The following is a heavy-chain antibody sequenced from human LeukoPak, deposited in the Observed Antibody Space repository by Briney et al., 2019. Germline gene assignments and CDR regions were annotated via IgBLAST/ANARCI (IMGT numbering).Heavy chain of an antibody. D-gene: IGHD3-9*01. CDR3: ARVRPFEILTGGTFDI. J-gene: IGHJ3*02. CDR2: INYSSTT. V-gene: IGHV4-59*01. Sequence: SETLSLSCGVSGGAIDNYYWSWIRQAPGKGLEWIGYINYSSTTHYHHSFKSRVTMSVDTSKNEFSLKVNTVTAAETGMYYCARVRPFEILTGGTFDIWGQGTMVTVAS. CDR1: GGAIDNYY.